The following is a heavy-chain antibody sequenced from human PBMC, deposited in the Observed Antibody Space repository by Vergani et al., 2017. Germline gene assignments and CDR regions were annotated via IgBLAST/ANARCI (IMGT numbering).Heavy chain of an antibody. Sequence: EVQLVESGGGVVRPGGSLRLSCAASGFTFSSYSMNWVRQAPGKGLEWVSYISSSSSTIYYADSVKGRFTITRDNAKNSLYLQMNSLRAEDTAVYYCARVQLWLDYWGQGTLVTVSS. V-gene: IGHV3-48*01. CDR2: ISSSSSTI. J-gene: IGHJ4*02. D-gene: IGHD5-18*01. CDR3: ARVQLWLDY. CDR1: GFTFSSYS.